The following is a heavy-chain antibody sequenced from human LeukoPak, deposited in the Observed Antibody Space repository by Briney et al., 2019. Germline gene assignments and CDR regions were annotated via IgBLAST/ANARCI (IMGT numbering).Heavy chain of an antibody. CDR1: GFTVSSNY. CDR3: ARGPYYYDSSGLHY. D-gene: IGHD3-22*01. V-gene: IGHV3-53*01. Sequence: GGSLRLSCAASGFTVSSNYMSWVRQAPGKGLEWVSVIYSGGSTYYADSVKGRFTISRDNSKNTLYLQMNSLRAEDTAVYYCARGPYYYDSSGLHYWGQGTLVTVSS. CDR2: IYSGGST. J-gene: IGHJ4*02.